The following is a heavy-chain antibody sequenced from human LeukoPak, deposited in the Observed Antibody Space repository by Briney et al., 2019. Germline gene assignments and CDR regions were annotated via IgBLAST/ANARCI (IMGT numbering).Heavy chain of an antibody. CDR2: IIPIFGTA. CDR3: AAAILGYCSSTSCYTLDY. V-gene: IGHV1-69*01. J-gene: IGHJ4*02. D-gene: IGHD2-2*02. Sequence: ASVKVSCTASGGTFSSYAISWVRQAPGQGLEWMGGIIPIFGTANYAQKFQGRVTITADESTSTAYMELSSLRSEDTAVYYCAAAILGYCSSTSCYTLDYWGQGTLVTVSS. CDR1: GGTFSSYA.